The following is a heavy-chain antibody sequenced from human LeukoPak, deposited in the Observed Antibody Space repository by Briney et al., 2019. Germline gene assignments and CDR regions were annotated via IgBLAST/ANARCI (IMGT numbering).Heavy chain of an antibody. J-gene: IGHJ5*02. CDR3: AREGLWFGELLSEAWFDP. V-gene: IGHV1-69*05. Sequence: GASVKVSCKASGGTFSSYAISWVRQAPGQGLEWMGGIIPIFGTANYAQKLQGRVTMTTDTSTSTAYMELRSLRSDDTAVYYCAREGLWFGELLSEAWFDPWGQGTLVTVSS. CDR2: IIPIFGTA. D-gene: IGHD3-10*01. CDR1: GGTFSSYA.